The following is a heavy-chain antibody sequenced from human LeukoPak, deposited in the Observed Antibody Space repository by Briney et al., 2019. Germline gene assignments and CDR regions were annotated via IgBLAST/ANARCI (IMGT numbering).Heavy chain of an antibody. CDR3: ARDFGDAWFGEFSYYFDY. CDR1: GFTFSSYE. Sequence: AGGSLRLSCAASGFTFSSYEMNWVRQAPGKGLRWVSYISSSGSTIYCADSVKGRFTISRDNAKNSLYLQMNSLRAEDTAVYYCARDFGDAWFGEFSYYFDYWGQGSLVTVSS. CDR2: ISSSGSTI. J-gene: IGHJ4*02. D-gene: IGHD3-10*01. V-gene: IGHV3-48*03.